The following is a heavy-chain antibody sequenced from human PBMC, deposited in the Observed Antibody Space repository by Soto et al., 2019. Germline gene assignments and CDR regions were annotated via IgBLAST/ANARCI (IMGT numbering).Heavy chain of an antibody. CDR2: IYYSGST. J-gene: IGHJ4*02. V-gene: IGHV4-39*01. CDR1: GGSISSSSYY. Sequence: SETLSLTCTVSGGSISSSSYYWGWIRQPPGKGLEWIGSIYYSGSTYYNPSLKSRVTISVDTPKNQFSLKLSSVTAADTAVYYCARPSGSYLYYFDYWGQGTLVTVSS. D-gene: IGHD1-26*01. CDR3: ARPSGSYLYYFDY.